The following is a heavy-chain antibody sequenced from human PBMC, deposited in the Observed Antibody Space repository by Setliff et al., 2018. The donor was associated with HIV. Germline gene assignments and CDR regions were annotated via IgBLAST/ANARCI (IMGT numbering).Heavy chain of an antibody. D-gene: IGHD3-10*01. CDR2: IYDTGST. CDR1: GGSISSSNYY. J-gene: IGHJ3*02. Sequence: SETLSLTCTVSGGSISSSNYYWGWIRQPPGKGLQWIGSIYDTGSTYYNPSLKSRVTISVDTSKNQFFLNLSSVTATDTAVYYCARRNTMVRGIIIDPYDAFNMWGQGTVVSVSS. V-gene: IGHV4-39*01. CDR3: ARRNTMVRGIIIDPYDAFNM.